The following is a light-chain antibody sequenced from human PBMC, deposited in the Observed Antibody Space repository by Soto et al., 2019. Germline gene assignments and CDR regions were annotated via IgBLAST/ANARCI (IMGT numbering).Light chain of an antibody. CDR3: QQYDTFSGT. CDR1: QSVSGW. J-gene: IGKJ1*01. Sequence: DIQMTQSPSFLSASVGDRVTITCRASQSVSGWLAWYQQKPGEAPKLLIYDASALPRGVPSRFSGSGSGTKFTLTITSLQPDDFATYYCQQYDTFSGTFGPGTKVDIK. V-gene: IGKV1-5*01. CDR2: DAS.